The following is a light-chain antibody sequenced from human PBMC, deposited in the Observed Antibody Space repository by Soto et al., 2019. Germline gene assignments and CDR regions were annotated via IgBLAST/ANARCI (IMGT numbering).Light chain of an antibody. J-gene: IGKJ5*01. Sequence: EIVLTQSPGTLSLSPGEIATLSCRASQSVRSNYLAWYQQKPGQAPRLLIYGASSRATAIPDRFSGSGSGTDFALTISRLEPEDFAVYYCQQFGTSPPSTFGQGTRLEIK. CDR3: QQFGTSPPST. V-gene: IGKV3-20*01. CDR2: GAS. CDR1: QSVRSNY.